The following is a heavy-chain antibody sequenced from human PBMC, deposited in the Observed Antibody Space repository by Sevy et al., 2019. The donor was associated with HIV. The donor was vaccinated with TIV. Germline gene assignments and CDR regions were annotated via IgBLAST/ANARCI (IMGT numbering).Heavy chain of an antibody. D-gene: IGHD2-15*01. CDR1: GASISSPDHY. J-gene: IGHJ4*02. CDR3: ARNYSPWLLIDY. V-gene: IGHV4-30-4*08. Sequence: SETLSLTCTVSGASISSPDHYWTWIRQPPGKGLEWIGYIYYSGNTYYNPSLKSRVTISIDTSKKQFSLGLRSVSAADTAVYFCARNYSPWLLIDYWGRVTLVTVSS. CDR2: IYYSGNT.